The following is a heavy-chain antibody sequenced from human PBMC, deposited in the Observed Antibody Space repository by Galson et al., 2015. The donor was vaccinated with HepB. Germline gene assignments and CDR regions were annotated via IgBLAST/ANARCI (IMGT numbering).Heavy chain of an antibody. J-gene: IGHJ4*02. D-gene: IGHD4-11*01. CDR3: TRDLRGLTTVD. V-gene: IGHV3-74*01. CDR2: IDNDGSTT. CDR1: GFTFSGSW. Sequence: SLRLSCAASGFTFSGSWMHWVRQVPGKGLEWVSRIDNDGSTTSYADSVRGRFTISRDNAKNTLYLQMNSLRAEDTAVYYCTRDLRGLTTVDWGQGTLVTVSS.